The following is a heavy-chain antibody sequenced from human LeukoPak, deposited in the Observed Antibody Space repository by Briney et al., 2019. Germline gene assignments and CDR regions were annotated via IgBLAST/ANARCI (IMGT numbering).Heavy chain of an antibody. CDR3: AFRGVIPNYFDY. J-gene: IGHJ4*02. D-gene: IGHD3-10*01. Sequence: ASVKVSCKASGYTFKTYSFTWVRQAPGQGLEWMGRISAYNGNTNYAQKFQGRVALTADTLTRTGYMELTSLRSDDTAVYYCAFRGVIPNYFDYWGQGSLVTVSS. CDR2: ISAYNGNT. CDR1: GYTFKTYS. V-gene: IGHV1-18*01.